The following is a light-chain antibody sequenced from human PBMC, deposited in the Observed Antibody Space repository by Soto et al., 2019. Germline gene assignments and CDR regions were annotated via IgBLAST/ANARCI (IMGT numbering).Light chain of an antibody. J-gene: IGKJ4*01. CDR3: QQYHNWPPLT. CDR2: GAS. V-gene: IGKV3-15*01. CDR1: QTVTSN. Sequence: EIVMTQSPATLPVSPGERATLSCRASQTVTSNLAWYQQKPDQAPRLLIYGASIRASGVPARFSGSGSGTEFTLTISSLQSEDFAVYYCQQYHNWPPLTFGGGTKVEIK.